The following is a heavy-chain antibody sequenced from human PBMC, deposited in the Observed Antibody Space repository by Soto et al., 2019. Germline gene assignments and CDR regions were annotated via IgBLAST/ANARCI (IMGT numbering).Heavy chain of an antibody. J-gene: IGHJ4*02. D-gene: IGHD2-21*01. V-gene: IGHV1-69*01. CDR2: IIPAYGAP. Sequence: QVQLVQSGSEVKKPGSSMKVSCKASGGSFDNHVFAWVRQAPGQGLEWLGQIIPAYGAPNYAQKFQGRITITADESTSSAHMELSSLTSADTAVYYCARSPRGIIVLVSTGFDSWGQGTRITVAS. CDR3: ARSPRGIIVLVSTGFDS. CDR1: GGSFDNHV.